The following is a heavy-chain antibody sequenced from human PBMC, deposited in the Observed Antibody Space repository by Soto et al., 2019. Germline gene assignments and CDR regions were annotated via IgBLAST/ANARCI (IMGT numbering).Heavy chain of an antibody. D-gene: IGHD3-22*01. CDR2: IYHTGNT. Sequence: SETLSLTCTVSGGSISNSRYYWAWIRQPPGKGLEWIGSIYHTGNTYYNPSLRSRVTISVDTSKNQFSLKLTSVTAADTAVYYCARDYYDSSDYTKNWFDPWGQGTLVTVS. J-gene: IGHJ5*02. V-gene: IGHV4-39*01. CDR1: GGSISNSRYY. CDR3: ARDYYDSSDYTKNWFDP.